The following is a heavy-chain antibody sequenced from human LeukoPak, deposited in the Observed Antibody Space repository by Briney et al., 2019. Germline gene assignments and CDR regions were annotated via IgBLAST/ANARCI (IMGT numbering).Heavy chain of an antibody. D-gene: IGHD2-21*02. V-gene: IGHV4-59*08. Sequence: SETLSLTCTVSGGSISSYYWSWIRQPPGKGLEWIGYIYYSGSTNYNPSLKSRVTISVDTSKNQFSLKLSSVTAADTAVYYCARHVTLDAFDIWGQGTMVTVSS. CDR2: IYYSGST. CDR1: GGSISSYY. J-gene: IGHJ3*02. CDR3: ARHVTLDAFDI.